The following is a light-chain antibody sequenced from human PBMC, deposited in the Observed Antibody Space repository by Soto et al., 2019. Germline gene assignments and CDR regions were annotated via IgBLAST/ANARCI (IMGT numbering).Light chain of an antibody. V-gene: IGKV1-17*01. CDR2: GAS. Sequence: EIELTQSPASLSASVGDRVTITCRASQGVRDDLGWYQQKPGKAPRRLIYGASTLQNGVPVRFSGSGSGTEFTLTISSLQPEDFAAYYCLQHNNWPPTFGQGTKVDIK. CDR3: LQHNNWPPT. J-gene: IGKJ1*01. CDR1: QGVRDD.